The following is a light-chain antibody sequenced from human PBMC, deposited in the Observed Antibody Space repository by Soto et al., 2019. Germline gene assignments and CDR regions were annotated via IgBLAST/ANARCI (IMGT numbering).Light chain of an antibody. CDR1: QDISSY. Sequence: DIQLTQSPSFLSASVGDRVTITCRASQDISSYLAWYQQKPGKAPKVLIYAASTLQSGVPSRFSGSGSGTEFTLTISSLQPEDFATYYCQRLHSYPFTFGPGTTVDIK. CDR2: AAS. CDR3: QRLHSYPFT. J-gene: IGKJ3*01. V-gene: IGKV1-9*01.